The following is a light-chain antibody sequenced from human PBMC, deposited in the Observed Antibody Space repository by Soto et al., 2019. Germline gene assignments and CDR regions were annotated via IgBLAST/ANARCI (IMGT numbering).Light chain of an antibody. CDR3: QQYDDGPET. CDR1: QSFSSY. J-gene: IGKJ1*01. Sequence: EKVMTQSPATLSVSPGERATLSCRASQSFSSYLAWYQQKPGQAPRLLIYYASTSATGVPARFSGSGSGTKFNITISSLQSEDLAVYYCQQYDDGPETFGQGTKVEIK. CDR2: YAS. V-gene: IGKV3-15*01.